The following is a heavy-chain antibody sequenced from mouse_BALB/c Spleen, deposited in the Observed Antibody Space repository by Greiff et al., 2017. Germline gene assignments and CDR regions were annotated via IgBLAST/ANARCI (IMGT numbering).Heavy chain of an antibody. CDR2: ISSGGSYT. CDR1: GFTFSSYG. V-gene: IGHV5-6*01. CDR3: ARQEVRGDGSWFAY. J-gene: IGHJ3*01. Sequence: EVMLVESGGDLVKPGGSLKLSCAASGFTFSSYGMSWVRQTPDKRLEWVATISSGGSYTYYPDSVKGRFTISRDNAKNTLYLQMSSLKSEDTAMYYCARQEVRGDGSWFAYWGQGALVTVSA. D-gene: IGHD2-14*01.